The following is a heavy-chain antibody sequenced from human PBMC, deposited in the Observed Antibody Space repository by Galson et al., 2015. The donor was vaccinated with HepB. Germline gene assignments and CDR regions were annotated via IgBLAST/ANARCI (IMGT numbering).Heavy chain of an antibody. V-gene: IGHV3-33*08. CDR1: GFTFSSYG. D-gene: IGHD2-2*01. J-gene: IGHJ6*02. CDR2: IWYDGSNK. Sequence: SLRLSCAASGFTFSSYGMHWVRQAPGKGLEWVAVIWYDGSNKYYADSVKGRFTISRDNSKNTLYLQMNSLRAEDTAVYYCARDIVVVPAAIPYYCYGMDVWGQGTTVTVSS. CDR3: ARDIVVVPAAIPYYCYGMDV.